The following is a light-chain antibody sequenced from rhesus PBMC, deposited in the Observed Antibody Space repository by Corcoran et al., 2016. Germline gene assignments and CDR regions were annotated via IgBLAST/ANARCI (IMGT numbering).Light chain of an antibody. CDR3: LQSSNWPYS. Sequence: EIVMTQSPATLALSPGERATLSCRVSQSVSSYLAWYQKKPGQAPRLLIYGASSRATGIPDRFSGSGSGTEFTLPISSLEPEDVGVYFCLQSSNWPYSFGQGTKVEIK. J-gene: IGKJ2*01. CDR2: GAS. CDR1: QSVSSY. V-gene: IGKV3-24*04.